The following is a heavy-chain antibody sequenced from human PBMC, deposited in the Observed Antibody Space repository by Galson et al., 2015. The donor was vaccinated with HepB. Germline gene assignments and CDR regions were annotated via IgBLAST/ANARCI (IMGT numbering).Heavy chain of an antibody. CDR3: ARYPDIVGARPPHYYYYMDV. J-gene: IGHJ6*03. D-gene: IGHD1-26*01. CDR1: GFTFSNYA. Sequence: SLRLSCAASGFTFSNYAMHWVRQAPGKGLEWVAVISYDGDNKYYADSVKGRFTISRDNSKNTLYLQMNSLRAEDTAVYYCARYPDIVGARPPHYYYYMDVWGKGTTVTVSS. V-gene: IGHV3-30-3*01. CDR2: ISYDGDNK.